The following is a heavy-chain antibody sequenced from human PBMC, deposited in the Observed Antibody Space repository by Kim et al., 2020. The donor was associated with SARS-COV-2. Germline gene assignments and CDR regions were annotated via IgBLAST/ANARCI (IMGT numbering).Heavy chain of an antibody. V-gene: IGHV6-1*01. J-gene: IGHJ4*02. Sequence: DYAVSVKSRITINPDTSKNQFSLQLNSVTPEDTAVYYCARGVAAAGIFDYWGQGTLVTVSS. D-gene: IGHD6-13*01. CDR3: ARGVAAAGIFDY.